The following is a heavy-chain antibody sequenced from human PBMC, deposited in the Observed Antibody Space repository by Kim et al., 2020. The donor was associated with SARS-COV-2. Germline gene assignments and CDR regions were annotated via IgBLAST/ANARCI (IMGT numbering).Heavy chain of an antibody. CDR3: ARERTTIFGVVTLDAFDI. Sequence: SETLSLTCTVSGGSISSSSYYWGWIRQPPGKGLEWIGSIYYSGSTYYNPSLKSRVTITVNTSNNQFLLKLSSVTAADTAVCYFARERTTIFGVVTLDAFDIWGQGTMVTVCS. V-gene: IGHV4-39*02. CDR2: IYYSGST. CDR1: GGSISSSSYY. D-gene: IGHD3-3*01. J-gene: IGHJ3*02.